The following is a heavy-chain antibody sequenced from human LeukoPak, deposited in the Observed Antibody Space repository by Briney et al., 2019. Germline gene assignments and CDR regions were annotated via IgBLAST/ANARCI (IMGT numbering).Heavy chain of an antibody. D-gene: IGHD6-19*01. CDR1: GSTFTSYD. Sequence: ASVKVSCKTSGSTFTSYDINWVRQASGQGLEWMGWMNPNSGNTGYAEKFQGRVTMTRDTSINTAYMDLSSLESDDTAVYYCARGPRGSGWAHDAFDIWGQGTMVTVSS. J-gene: IGHJ3*02. CDR3: ARGPRGSGWAHDAFDI. V-gene: IGHV1-8*01. CDR2: MNPNSGNT.